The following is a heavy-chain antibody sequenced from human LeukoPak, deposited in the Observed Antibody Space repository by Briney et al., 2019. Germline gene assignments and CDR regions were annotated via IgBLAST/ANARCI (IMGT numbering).Heavy chain of an antibody. CDR3: AKEVVSGSFYRYVRQ. Sequence: GGSLRLSCSASRSTFCSYGMHWVRPAPDKGLEWVAFLNSTGLKETYADSVRGRFTISRANSKTTVYLKMNNLGGAATVDFDCAKEVVSGSFYRYVRQWGQGTLVIVSS. D-gene: IGHD1-26*01. CDR1: RSTFCSYG. J-gene: IGHJ1*01. CDR2: LNSTGLKE. V-gene: IGHV3-30*02.